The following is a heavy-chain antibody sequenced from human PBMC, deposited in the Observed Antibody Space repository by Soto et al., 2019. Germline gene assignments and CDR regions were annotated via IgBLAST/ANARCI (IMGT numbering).Heavy chain of an antibody. CDR3: ARDITIFGVVIYGMDV. CDR1: GYTFTSYA. CDR2: INAGNGNT. Sequence: ASVKVSCKASGYTFTSYAMHWVRQAPGQRLEWMGWINAGNGNTKYSQKFQGRVTITRDTSASTAYMELSSPRSEDTAVYYCARDITIFGVVIYGMDVWGQGTTVTVSS. J-gene: IGHJ6*02. V-gene: IGHV1-3*01. D-gene: IGHD3-3*01.